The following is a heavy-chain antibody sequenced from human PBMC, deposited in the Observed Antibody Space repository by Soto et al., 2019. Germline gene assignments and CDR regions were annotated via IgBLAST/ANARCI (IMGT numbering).Heavy chain of an antibody. D-gene: IGHD1-26*01. CDR3: ARFNSGSYYEAFDI. V-gene: IGHV4-59*12. CDR1: GGSLSSYY. Sequence: SETLSLTCTVSGGSLSSYYWSWIRQPPGKGLEWIGYIYHSGSTNYNPSLKSRVTISVDKSKNQFSLKLSSVTAADTAVYYCARFNSGSYYEAFDIWGQGTMVTVSS. CDR2: IYHSGST. J-gene: IGHJ3*02.